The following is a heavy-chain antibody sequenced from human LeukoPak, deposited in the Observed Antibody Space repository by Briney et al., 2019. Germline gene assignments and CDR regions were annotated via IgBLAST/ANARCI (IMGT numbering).Heavy chain of an antibody. CDR2: IKSKTDGGTT. J-gene: IGHJ4*02. CDR1: GFTFSNAW. CDR3: TTDRQWLKPHPFDY. Sequence: PGGSLRLSCAASGFTFSNAWMSWVRQAPGKGLEWVGRIKSKTDGGTTDYAAPVKGRFTISRDDSKNTLYLQMNSLKTEDTAVYYCTTDRQWLKPHPFDYWGQGTLVTVSS. V-gene: IGHV3-15*01. D-gene: IGHD6-19*01.